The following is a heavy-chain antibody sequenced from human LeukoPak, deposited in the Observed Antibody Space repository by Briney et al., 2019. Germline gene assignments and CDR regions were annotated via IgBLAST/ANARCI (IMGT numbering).Heavy chain of an antibody. CDR1: GFTFSNYA. V-gene: IGHV3-23*01. J-gene: IGHJ6*03. Sequence: GGSLRLSCAASGFTFSNYAMSWVRQAPGKGLEWVSGIIGSGVGTFYADSVKGRFTISRDNSKNTLYLQINSLRAEDTAVYYCAKDRQGVATVTDYYYYMDVWGKGTTVTVSS. D-gene: IGHD4-17*01. CDR2: IIGSGVGT. CDR3: AKDRQGVATVTDYYYYMDV.